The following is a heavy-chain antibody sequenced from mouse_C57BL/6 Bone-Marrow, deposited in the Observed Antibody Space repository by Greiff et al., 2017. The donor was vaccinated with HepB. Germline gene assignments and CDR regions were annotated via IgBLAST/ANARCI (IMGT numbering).Heavy chain of an antibody. CDR1: GFNIKNTY. Sequence: VQLKESVAELVRPGASVKLSCTASGFNIKNTYMHWVKQRPEQGLEWIGRIDPANGNTKYAPKFQGKATITADTSSNTAYLQLSSLTSEDTAIYYCARSREGVLWYYYAMDYWGQGTSVTVSS. CDR2: IDPANGNT. CDR3: ARSREGVLWYYYAMDY. V-gene: IGHV14-3*01. D-gene: IGHD1-1*02. J-gene: IGHJ4*01.